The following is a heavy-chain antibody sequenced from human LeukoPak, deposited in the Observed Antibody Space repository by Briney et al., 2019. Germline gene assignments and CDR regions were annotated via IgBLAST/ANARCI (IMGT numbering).Heavy chain of an antibody. J-gene: IGHJ6*03. CDR3: ARGSYCSGGSCYGHYYYYMDV. CDR2: MKQDGSEI. D-gene: IGHD2-15*01. CDR1: GFTFSKYW. V-gene: IGHV3-7*01. Sequence: GGSLRLSCTASGFTFSKYWMSWVRQAPGKGPEWVANMKQDGSEIYYVDSVKGRFTISRDNAKNSLYLEMNNLRAEDTAVYYCARGSYCSGGSCYGHYYYYMDVWGKGTTVTVSS.